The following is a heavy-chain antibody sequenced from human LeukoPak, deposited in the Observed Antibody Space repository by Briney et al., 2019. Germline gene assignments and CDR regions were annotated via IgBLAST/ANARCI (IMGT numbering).Heavy chain of an antibody. Sequence: SQTLSLTCTVSGGSISSGSYYWSWIRQPAGKGLEWIGRIYTSGSTNYNPSLKSRVTISVDTSKNQFSLKLSSVTAADTAVYYCARGRRGGRYCSGGSCSGFYYMDVWGKGTTVTISS. CDR1: GGSISSGSYY. CDR3: ARGRRGGRYCSGGSCSGFYYMDV. V-gene: IGHV4-61*02. CDR2: IYTSGST. D-gene: IGHD2-15*01. J-gene: IGHJ6*03.